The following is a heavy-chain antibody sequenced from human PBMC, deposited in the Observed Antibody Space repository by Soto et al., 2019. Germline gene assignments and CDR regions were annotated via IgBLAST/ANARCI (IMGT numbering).Heavy chain of an antibody. CDR3: ARLQDGLGNYDFWSGYLAYYYGMDV. CDR2: MNPNSGNT. D-gene: IGHD3-3*01. CDR1: GYTFTSCD. V-gene: IGHV1-8*01. Sequence: ASVKVSCKASGYTFTSCDINWVRQATGQGLEWMGWMNPNSGNTGYAQKFQGRVTMTRNTSISTAYMELSSLRSEDTAVYYCARLQDGLGNYDFWSGYLAYYYGMDVWGQGTTVTVSS. J-gene: IGHJ6*02.